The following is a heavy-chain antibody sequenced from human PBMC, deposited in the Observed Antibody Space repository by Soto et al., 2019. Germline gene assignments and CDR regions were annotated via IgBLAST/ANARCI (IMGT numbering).Heavy chain of an antibody. CDR2: ISSSSSYI. Sequence: EVQLVESGGGLVKPGGSLRLSCAASGFTFSSYSMNWVRQAPGKGLEWVSSISSSSSYIYYAYSVKGRFTISRDNAKNSLYLQMNSLRAEDTAVYYCASLYSSGYYYYGMDVWGQGTTVTVSS. V-gene: IGHV3-21*01. CDR3: ASLYSSGYYYYGMDV. CDR1: GFTFSSYS. D-gene: IGHD6-19*01. J-gene: IGHJ6*02.